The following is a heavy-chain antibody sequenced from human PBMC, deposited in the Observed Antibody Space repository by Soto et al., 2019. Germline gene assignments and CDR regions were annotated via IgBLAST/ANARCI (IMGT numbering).Heavy chain of an antibody. Sequence: PGGSLRLSCAASGFTFSSYDIHWVRQAPGKGLEWVALTSYDGSRKYYADSVKGLFTISRDNSKNTLYLQVNSLRAEDTAVYYCAKAYSGPFDVWGQGTMVTVSS. J-gene: IGHJ3*01. CDR3: AKAYSGPFDV. D-gene: IGHD1-26*01. V-gene: IGHV3-30*18. CDR2: TSYDGSRK. CDR1: GFTFSSYD.